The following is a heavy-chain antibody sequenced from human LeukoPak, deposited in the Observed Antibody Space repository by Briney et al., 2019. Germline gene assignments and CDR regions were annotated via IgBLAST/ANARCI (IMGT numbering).Heavy chain of an antibody. V-gene: IGHV3-21*01. Sequence: GSLRLSCAASGFTFSSYSMNWVRQAPGKGLEWVSSISSSSSYIYYADSVKGRFTISRDNAKNSLYLQMNSLRAEDTAVYYCARGRKIAVADDFDYWGQGTLVTVSS. D-gene: IGHD6-19*01. CDR3: ARGRKIAVADDFDY. J-gene: IGHJ4*02. CDR1: GFTFSSYS. CDR2: ISSSSSYI.